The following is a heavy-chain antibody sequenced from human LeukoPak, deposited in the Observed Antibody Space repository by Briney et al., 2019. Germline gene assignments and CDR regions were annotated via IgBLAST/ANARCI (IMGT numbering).Heavy chain of an antibody. CDR1: GYTFTSYG. CDR2: ISAYNGNT. D-gene: IGHD3-9*01. J-gene: IGHJ4*02. V-gene: IGHV1-18*01. Sequence: ASVKVSCKASGYTFTSYGISWVRQAPGQGLEWMGWISAYNGNTNYAQKLQGRVTMTTGTSTSTAYMELRSLRSDDTAVYYCARGSYYDILTGYTRGLYYFDYWGQGTLVTVSS. CDR3: ARGSYYDILTGYTRGLYYFDY.